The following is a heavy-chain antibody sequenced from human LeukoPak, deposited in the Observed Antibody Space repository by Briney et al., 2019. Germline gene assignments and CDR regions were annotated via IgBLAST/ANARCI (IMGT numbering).Heavy chain of an antibody. V-gene: IGHV4-59*08. J-gene: IGHJ4*02. CDR1: GGSISGYY. Sequence: SETLSLTCTVSGGSISGYYWTWIRQPTGKGLEWIGYIYSSGSTNYNPSLKSRVTISVDTSKNQFSLRLSSVTAADTAVYYCARHRYTSSSSYFDFWGQGTLVTVSS. CDR2: IYSSGST. D-gene: IGHD6-6*01. CDR3: ARHRYTSSSSYFDF.